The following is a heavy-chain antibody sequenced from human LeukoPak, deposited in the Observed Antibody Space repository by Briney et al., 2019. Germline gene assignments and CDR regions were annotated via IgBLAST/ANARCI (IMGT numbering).Heavy chain of an antibody. D-gene: IGHD3-22*01. J-gene: IGHJ4*02. CDR3: ARPHYYDSSGYQYYFDY. Sequence: SVKVSRKASGGTFSSYAISWVRQAPRQGLEWMGGIIPIFGTANYAQKFQGRVTITADESTSTAYMELSSLRSEDTAVYYCARPHYYDSSGYQYYFDYWGQGTLVTVSS. V-gene: IGHV1-69*01. CDR1: GGTFSSYA. CDR2: IIPIFGTA.